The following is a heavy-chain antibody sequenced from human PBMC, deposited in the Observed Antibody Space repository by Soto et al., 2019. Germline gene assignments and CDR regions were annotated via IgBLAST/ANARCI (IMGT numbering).Heavy chain of an antibody. CDR1: GGSFSGYY. Sequence: SETLSLTCAVYGGSFSGYYWSWIRQPPGKGLEWIGEINHSGSTNYNPSLKSRGTISVDTSKNQFSLKLSSVTAADTAVYYCARGTRLSINRDRVNWFDLWGQGTLVTVSS. V-gene: IGHV4-34*01. D-gene: IGHD3-10*01. J-gene: IGHJ5*02. CDR3: ARGTRLSINRDRVNWFDL. CDR2: INHSGST.